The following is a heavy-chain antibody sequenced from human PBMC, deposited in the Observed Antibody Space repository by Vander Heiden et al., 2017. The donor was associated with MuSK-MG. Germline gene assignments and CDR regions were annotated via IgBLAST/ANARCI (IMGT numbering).Heavy chain of an antibody. D-gene: IGHD6-6*01. CDR2: ISWNSGSI. CDR1: GFTFDDSA. V-gene: IGHV3-9*01. CDR3: AKDFIAARPSSYGMDV. J-gene: IGHJ6*02. Sequence: EVQLVESGGGLVQPGRSLRLSCAASGFTFDDSAMHWVRQAPGKGLEWGSGISWNSGSIGYADSVKGRFTISRDNAKNSLYLQMNSLRAEDTALYYCAKDFIAARPSSYGMDVWGQGTTVTVSS.